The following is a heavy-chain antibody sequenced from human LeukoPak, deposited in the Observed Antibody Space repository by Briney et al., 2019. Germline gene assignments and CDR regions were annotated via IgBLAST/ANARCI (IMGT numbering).Heavy chain of an antibody. CDR3: TRSGLTGMRKYPRADYYYYGMDV. J-gene: IGHJ6*02. D-gene: IGHD1-14*01. V-gene: IGHV4-34*01. CDR1: GGSFSGYY. Sequence: SETLSLTCAVYGGSFSGYYWSWIRQPPGKGLEWIGEINHSGSTNYNPSLKSRVTISVDTSRNQFSLRLTSVTAADTAVYYCTRSGLTGMRKYPRADYYYYGMDVWGQGTAVTVSS. CDR2: INHSGST.